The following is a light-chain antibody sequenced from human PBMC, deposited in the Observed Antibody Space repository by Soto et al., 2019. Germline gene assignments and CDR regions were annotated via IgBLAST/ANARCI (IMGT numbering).Light chain of an antibody. CDR1: SSYIGAGFD. V-gene: IGLV1-40*01. Sequence: QSVLTQPPSVSGAPGQRVTISCTGSSSYIGAGFDVHWYQQLPGTAPKLLMYGNSNRPSGVPDRFSGSKSGTSASLAITGLQAEDEADYYCQSYDSSQSGYVVFGGGTKVTVL. CDR2: GNS. J-gene: IGLJ2*01. CDR3: QSYDSSQSGYVV.